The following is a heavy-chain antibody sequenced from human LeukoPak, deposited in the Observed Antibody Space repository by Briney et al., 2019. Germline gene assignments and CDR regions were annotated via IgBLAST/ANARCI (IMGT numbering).Heavy chain of an antibody. CDR1: GFTFDDYT. CDR2: IGWDGGST. J-gene: IGHJ4*02. D-gene: IGHD5-18*01. Sequence: GGSLRLSCAASGFTFDDYTMHWVRQAPGKGLEWVSLIGWDGGSTYYADSVKGRFTISRDNSKNSLYLQMNSLRTEDTALYYCAGEGSTAMVLDYWGQGTLVTVSS. CDR3: AGEGSTAMVLDY. V-gene: IGHV3-43*01.